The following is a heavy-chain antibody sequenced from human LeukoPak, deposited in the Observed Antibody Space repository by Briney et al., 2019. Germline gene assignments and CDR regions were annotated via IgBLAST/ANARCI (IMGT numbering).Heavy chain of an antibody. CDR2: IYYSGST. Sequence: PSETLSLTCTVSGGSISCGGYYWSWIRQHPGKGLERIGYIYYSGSTYYNPSLKSRVTISVDTSKNQFSLKLSSVTAADTAVYYCARVSSAAYNWFDPWGQGTLVTVSS. CDR3: ARVSSAAYNWFDP. V-gene: IGHV4-31*03. CDR1: GGSISCGGYY. D-gene: IGHD6-6*01. J-gene: IGHJ5*02.